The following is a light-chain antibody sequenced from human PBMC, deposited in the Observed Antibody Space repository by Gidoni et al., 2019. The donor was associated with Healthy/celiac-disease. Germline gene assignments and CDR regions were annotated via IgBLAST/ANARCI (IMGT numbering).Light chain of an antibody. J-gene: IGLJ1*01. CDR3: ISYAGSNNFYV. Sequence: QSALTQPPSASGSPGQSVTISCTGTSSDVVGYNYVSWYQQHPGKAPKLMIYEVSKRPSGVPDRFSGSKSGNTASLTVSGLQAEDEADYYCISYAGSNNFYVFGTGTKVTVL. CDR2: EVS. V-gene: IGLV2-8*01. CDR1: SSDVVGYNY.